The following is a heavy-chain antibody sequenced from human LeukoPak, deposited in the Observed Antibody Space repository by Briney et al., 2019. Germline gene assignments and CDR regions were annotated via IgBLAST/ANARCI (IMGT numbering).Heavy chain of an antibody. CDR1: GGSISSSSYY. J-gene: IGHJ4*02. D-gene: IGHD5-18*01. CDR3: ARHFTAMAPDY. Sequence: KPSETLSLTCTVSGGSISSSSYYWGWIRQPPGKGLEWIGSIYYSGSTYYNPSLKSRVTISVDTSKNQFSLKLSSVTAADTAVYYCARHFTAMAPDYWGQGTLVTVSS. V-gene: IGHV4-39*01. CDR2: IYYSGST.